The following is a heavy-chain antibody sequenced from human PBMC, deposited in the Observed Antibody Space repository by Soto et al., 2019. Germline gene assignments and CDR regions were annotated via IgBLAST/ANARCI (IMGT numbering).Heavy chain of an antibody. J-gene: IGHJ4*02. CDR3: ATSAGYFDWLLKIAY. Sequence: SDTCTVANGTRSSSSSYRCLIRQPPGKGLEWIGSIYYNGRTYYSPSLKSRVTISVDTSKNQFYLKLRSVTAADTAVYYCATSAGYFDWLLKIAYRGQGTLVTVSS. CDR2: IYYNGRT. CDR1: NGTRSSSSSY. V-gene: IGHV4-39*01. D-gene: IGHD3-9*01.